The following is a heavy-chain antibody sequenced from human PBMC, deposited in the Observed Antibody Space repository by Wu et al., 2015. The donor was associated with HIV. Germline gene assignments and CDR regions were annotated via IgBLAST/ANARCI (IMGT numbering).Heavy chain of an antibody. D-gene: IGHD3-10*01. CDR3: AKDYYESGTYYVPGYYNYVMDV. CDR1: GFTFSTYG. J-gene: IGHJ6*02. Sequence: QVQVVESGGGVVQPGGSLRLSCAASGFTFSTYGMHWVRQAPGKGLEWLAFIWYDGTNKYYLDSVKGRFSISRDNSKNTLYLQMNSLRPEDTAVYLCAKDYYESGTYYVPGYYNYVMDVWGQGTTVMVS. CDR2: IWYDGTNK. V-gene: IGHV3-30*02.